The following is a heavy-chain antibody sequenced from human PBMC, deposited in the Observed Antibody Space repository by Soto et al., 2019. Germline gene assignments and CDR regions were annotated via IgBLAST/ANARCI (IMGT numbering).Heavy chain of an antibody. CDR2: ISAYNGNT. D-gene: IGHD3-10*01. CDR1: GYSFTSYG. J-gene: IGHJ5*02. CDR3: ARDVGFGESPNWFAP. Sequence: GASVKVSCKASGYSFTSYGISWVRQAPGQGLEWTGWISAYNGNTNYAQKLQGRVTMTTDTSTSTAYMELRSLRSDDTAVYYCARDVGFGESPNWFAPWGQGTLVPVSS. V-gene: IGHV1-18*01.